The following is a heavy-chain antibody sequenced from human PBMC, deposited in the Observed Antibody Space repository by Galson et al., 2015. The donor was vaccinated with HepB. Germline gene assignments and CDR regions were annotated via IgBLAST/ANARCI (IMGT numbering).Heavy chain of an antibody. V-gene: IGHV3-30*04. CDR1: GFTFSSYA. D-gene: IGHD6-13*01. CDR2: ISYDGSNK. CDR3: ARDHRIAAAMPNPEYFQH. J-gene: IGHJ1*01. Sequence: SLRLSCAASGFTFSSYAMHWVRQAPGKGLEWVAVISYDGSNKYYADSVKGRFTISRDNSKNTLYLQMNSLRAEDTAVYYCARDHRIAAAMPNPEYFQHWGQGTLVTVSS.